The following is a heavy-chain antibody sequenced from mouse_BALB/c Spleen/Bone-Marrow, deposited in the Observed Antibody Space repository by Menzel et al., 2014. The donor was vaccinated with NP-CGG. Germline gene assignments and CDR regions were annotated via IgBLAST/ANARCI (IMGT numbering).Heavy chain of an antibody. CDR3: ARWLLPYGLDY. CDR1: GFNIKDTY. CDR2: IDPANGNT. V-gene: IGHV14-3*02. D-gene: IGHD2-3*01. J-gene: IGHJ4*01. Sequence: VQLQQSGAELVKPGASVRLSCTASGFNIKDTYMHWVKQRPEQGLEWTGRIDPANGNTKYDPKFQGKATITADTSSNTAYLQLSSLTSEDTAAYFCARWLLPYGLDYWGQGTSVTVSS.